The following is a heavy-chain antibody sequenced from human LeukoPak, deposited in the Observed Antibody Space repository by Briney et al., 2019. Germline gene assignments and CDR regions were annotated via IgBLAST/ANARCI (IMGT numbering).Heavy chain of an antibody. CDR1: RFTFSSYA. CDR3: AKTRLGPDY. Sequence: GGSLRLSCAASRFTFSSYAMSWVRQAPGKGLEWVSGISGSGDSTYYADSVKGRFTISRDNSKNTLYLQMNSLRAEDTALYYCAKTRLGPDYWGQGTPVTVSS. J-gene: IGHJ4*02. CDR2: ISGSGDST. D-gene: IGHD3-16*01. V-gene: IGHV3-23*01.